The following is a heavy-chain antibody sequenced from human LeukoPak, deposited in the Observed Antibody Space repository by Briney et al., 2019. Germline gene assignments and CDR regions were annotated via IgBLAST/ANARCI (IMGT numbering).Heavy chain of an antibody. D-gene: IGHD6-13*01. Sequence: GASVKVSCKASGYTFTSYDINWVRQATGQGLEWMGWMNPNSGNIGYAQKFQGRVTITRNTSISTAYMELSSLRSEDTAVYYCARGAARADDYYYYMDVWGKGTTVTVSS. V-gene: IGHV1-8*03. CDR1: GYTFTSYD. J-gene: IGHJ6*03. CDR3: ARGAARADDYYYYMDV. CDR2: MNPNSGNI.